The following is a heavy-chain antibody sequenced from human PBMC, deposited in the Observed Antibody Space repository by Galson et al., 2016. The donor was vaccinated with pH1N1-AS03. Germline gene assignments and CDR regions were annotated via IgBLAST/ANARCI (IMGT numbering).Heavy chain of an antibody. J-gene: IGHJ4*02. CDR2: IIPMLGRG. CDR1: GGTFSTNG. CDR3: ARERDSSSSSIFVY. V-gene: IGHV1-69*04. Sequence: SVKVSRKASGGTFSTNGFTWVRQAPGQGLEWMGRIIPMLGRGNYAQKFQGRVTIIADISTSTTYMELSNLTSEDTAIYYCARERDSSSSSIFVYWGQGTQVTVSS. D-gene: IGHD6-6*01.